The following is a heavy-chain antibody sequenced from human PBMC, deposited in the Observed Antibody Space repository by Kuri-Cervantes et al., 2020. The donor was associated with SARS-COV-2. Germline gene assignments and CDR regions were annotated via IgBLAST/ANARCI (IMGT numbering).Heavy chain of an antibody. CDR1: GFSFTSYS. D-gene: IGHD3-9*01. V-gene: IGHV3-21*06. J-gene: IGHJ6*02. Sequence: GGSLRLSCAASGFSFTSYSMTWVRQTPGKGLEWVSSISRTSTYKHYADSVKGRFSMSRDNAKNSPYLQLESLRVEDTVIYYCARGGSGDSRPSHYDIPDFYYTLDVWGQGTTVTVSS. CDR3: ARGGSGDSRPSHYDIPDFYYTLDV. CDR2: ISRTSTYK.